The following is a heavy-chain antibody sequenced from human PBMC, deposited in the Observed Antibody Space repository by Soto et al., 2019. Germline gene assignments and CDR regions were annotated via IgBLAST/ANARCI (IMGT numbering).Heavy chain of an antibody. CDR1: GGSFSGYC. J-gene: IGHJ6*03. D-gene: IGHD6-6*01. Sequence: SETLSLTCAVYGGSFSGYCWSWIRQPPGKGLEWIGEINHSGSTNYNPSLKSRVTISVDTSKNQFSLKLSSVTAADTAVYYCARVGIAARPYYYYYMDVWGKGTTVTVSS. CDR2: INHSGST. V-gene: IGHV4-34*01. CDR3: ARVGIAARPYYYYYMDV.